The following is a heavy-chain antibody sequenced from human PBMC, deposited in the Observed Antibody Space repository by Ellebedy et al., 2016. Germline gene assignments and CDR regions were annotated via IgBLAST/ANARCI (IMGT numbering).Heavy chain of an antibody. CDR3: ARDPYSGYYWDLNGALDI. CDR1: GFTFSKYW. V-gene: IGHV3-7*01. Sequence: GESLKISCVASGFTFSKYWMSWVCQAPGKGLEWLANIKTDGSEQYFADSVKGRSTLSRDNAKNSLYLQMNSLRPEDTAVYYCARDPYSGYYWDLNGALDIWGQGTMVTVSS. D-gene: IGHD5-12*01. J-gene: IGHJ3*02. CDR2: IKTDGSEQ.